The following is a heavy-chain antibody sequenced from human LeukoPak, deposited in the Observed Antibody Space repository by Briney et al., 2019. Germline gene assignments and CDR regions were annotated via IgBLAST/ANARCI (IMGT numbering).Heavy chain of an antibody. CDR1: GFTFSNSW. J-gene: IGHJ4*02. CDR3: ARDPVEWELLLDY. D-gene: IGHD1-26*01. CDR2: IKQDGSEK. Sequence: GGSLRLSCAASGFTFSNSWMSWVRQAPGKGLEWVANIKQDGSEKYYADSVKGRFSISRDNARNSVYLQMASLRVEDTAVYYCARDPVEWELLLDYWGQGTLVTVSS. V-gene: IGHV3-7*01.